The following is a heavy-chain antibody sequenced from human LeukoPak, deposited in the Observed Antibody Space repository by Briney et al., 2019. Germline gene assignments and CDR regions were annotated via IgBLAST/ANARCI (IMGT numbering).Heavy chain of an antibody. CDR1: GYTVASYY. CDR2: INPNTGGP. CDR3: ARHRNSQTAGAGDY. D-gene: IGHD1-26*01. Sequence: GASVKVSCKASGYTVASYYIHWVRQAPGQGLEWMGWINPNTGGPYYPQKFQGKVTMTWYSSVNTAYMELTSVTSDDTAIYYCARHRNSQTAGAGDYWGQGTLVTVSS. V-gene: IGHV1-2*02. J-gene: IGHJ4*02.